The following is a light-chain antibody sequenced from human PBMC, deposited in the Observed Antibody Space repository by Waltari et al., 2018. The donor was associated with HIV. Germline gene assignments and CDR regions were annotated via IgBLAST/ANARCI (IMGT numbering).Light chain of an antibody. CDR1: SSNVGGYNY. V-gene: IGLV2-14*01. CDR2: EVS. Sequence: QSALTQPASVSGSPGQSITTSCTGTSSNVGGYNYVSWSQPHPGKAPKLMIFEVSNRPSGVSNRFSGSKSVNTASLTISGLQAEDEADYYCSSYTTRSTPDPNWVFGGGTKLTVL. CDR3: SSYTTRSTPDPNWV. J-gene: IGLJ3*02.